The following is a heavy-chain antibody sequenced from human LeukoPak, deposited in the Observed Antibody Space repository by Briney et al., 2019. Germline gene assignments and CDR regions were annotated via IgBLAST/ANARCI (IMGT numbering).Heavy chain of an antibody. CDR1: GFTFSSYA. Sequence: GGSLRLSCAASGFTFSSYAMSWVRQAPGKGLEWVSAISGSGGSTYYADSVKGRFTISRDNSKNTLYLQMNSLRAEDTALYYCAKDYDVGYSSSWYCAFDIWGQGTMVTVSS. V-gene: IGHV3-23*01. CDR3: AKDYDVGYSSSWYCAFDI. J-gene: IGHJ3*02. CDR2: ISGSGGST. D-gene: IGHD6-13*01.